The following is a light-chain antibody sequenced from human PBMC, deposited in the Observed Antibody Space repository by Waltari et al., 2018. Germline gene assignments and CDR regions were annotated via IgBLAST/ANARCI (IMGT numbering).Light chain of an antibody. CDR1: SNDIGNSNH. J-gene: IGLJ2*01. V-gene: IGLV2-23*02. Sequence: QPALTQPASVSGSPGQSITISCTGSSNDIGNSNHVCWYQQHPGKAPRLIICEVTERPSGVSDRFSGSKSGNTASLTISGLQAEDEADYYCLSYTTRISVVFGGGTKLSVL. CDR3: LSYTTRISVV. CDR2: EVT.